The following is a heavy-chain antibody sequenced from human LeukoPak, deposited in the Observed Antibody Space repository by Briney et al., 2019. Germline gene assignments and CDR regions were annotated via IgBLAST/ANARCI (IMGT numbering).Heavy chain of an antibody. CDR1: GGSFSGYY. CDR2: INHSGST. CDR3: ARGLFCGSTNYQEDS. D-gene: IGHD2-2*01. Sequence: SETLSLTCAVYGGSFSGYYWSWIRQPPGKGLEWIGEINHSGSTNYNPSLKSRVTISVDTSKNQFSLKVTSVTAADTAVYYCARGLFCGSTNYQEDSWGQGTLVTVSS. J-gene: IGHJ4*02. V-gene: IGHV4-34*01.